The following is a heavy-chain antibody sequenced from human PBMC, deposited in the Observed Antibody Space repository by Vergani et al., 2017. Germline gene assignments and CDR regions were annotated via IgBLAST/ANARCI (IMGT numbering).Heavy chain of an antibody. CDR2: ISSSSSTI. D-gene: IGHD2-2*02. J-gene: IGHJ6*03. CDR3: ARDTECSSTSCYNGYYYYYMDV. Sequence: EVQLVESGGGLVQPGGSLRLSCAASGFTFSSYSMNWVRQAPGKGLEWVSYISSSSSTIYYADSVKGRFTISRDNAKNSLYLQMNSLRAEDTAVYYCARDTECSSTSCYNGYYYYYMDVWGKGTTVTVSS. V-gene: IGHV3-48*04. CDR1: GFTFSSYS.